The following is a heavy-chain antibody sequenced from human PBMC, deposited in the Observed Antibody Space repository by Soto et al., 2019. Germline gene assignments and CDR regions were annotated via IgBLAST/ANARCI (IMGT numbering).Heavy chain of an antibody. J-gene: IGHJ3*02. CDR1: GGSFSGYY. V-gene: IGHV4-34*01. D-gene: IGHD1-7*01. CDR2: INHSGST. CDR3: ARGDPTDSITGTTVAFDI. Sequence: SETLSLTCAVYGGSFSGYYWSWIRQPPGKGLEWIGEINHSGSTNYNPSLKSRVTISVDTSKNQFSLKLSSVTAADTAVYYCARGDPTDSITGTTVAFDIWGQGTMVTVSS.